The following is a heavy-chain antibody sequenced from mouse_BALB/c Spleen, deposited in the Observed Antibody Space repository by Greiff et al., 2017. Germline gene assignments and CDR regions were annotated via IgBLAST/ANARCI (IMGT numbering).Heavy chain of an antibody. V-gene: IGHV2-9*02. CDR2: IWAGGST. J-gene: IGHJ4*01. CDR1: GFSLTSYG. Sequence: VKLMESGPGLVAPSQSLSITCTVSGFSLTSYGVHWVRQPPGKGLEWLGVIWAGGSTNYNSALMSRLSISKDNSKSQVFLKMNSLQTDDTAMYYCARAHYYGYDAMDYWGQGTSVTVSS. D-gene: IGHD1-2*01. CDR3: ARAHYYGYDAMDY.